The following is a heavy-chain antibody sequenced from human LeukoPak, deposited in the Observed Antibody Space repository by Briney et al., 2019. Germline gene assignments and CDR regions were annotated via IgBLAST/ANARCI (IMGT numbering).Heavy chain of an antibody. CDR2: ITGRGDET. CDR3: AKGAAAGLVDWFDP. D-gene: IGHD6-13*01. V-gene: IGHV3-23*01. J-gene: IGHJ5*02. CDR1: GYIFSNYA. Sequence: GGSLRLSCAASGYIFSNYALMWVRQASGKGLEWVSSITGRGDETFYADSVKGRFSLSRDNSKNMLYLQMYSLGAEDTAIYYCAKGAAAGLVDWFDPWGQGTLVTVSS.